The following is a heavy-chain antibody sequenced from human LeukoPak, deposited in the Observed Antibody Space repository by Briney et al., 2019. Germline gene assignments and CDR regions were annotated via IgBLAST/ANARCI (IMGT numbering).Heavy chain of an antibody. CDR3: AKDLSPWAGLLTVAGSDAFDI. D-gene: IGHD6-19*01. J-gene: IGHJ3*02. V-gene: IGHV3-23*01. Sequence: PGASLRLSCTASGFTFSSYAMNWVRQAPGKGLEWVSTISGSGGSTYYADSVKGRFTISRDNSKNTLYLQMSSLRVEDTAVYYCAKDLSPWAGLLTVAGSDAFDIWGQGTVVTVSS. CDR2: ISGSGGST. CDR1: GFTFSSYA.